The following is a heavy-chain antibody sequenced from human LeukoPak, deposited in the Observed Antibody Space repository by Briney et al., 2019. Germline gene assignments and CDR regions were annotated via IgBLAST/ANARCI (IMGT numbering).Heavy chain of an antibody. CDR3: ARFETTVTTSFAY. D-gene: IGHD4-17*01. CDR2: ISGAGDST. V-gene: IGHV3-23*01. J-gene: IGHJ4*02. CDR1: GFTFSSYG. Sequence: GSALILSCASSGFTFSSYGMSWVHQAPGKGLGWVSAISGAGDSTYYADSVKGWFTISRDNSKNTMYLQMNSLRAKDTAVYYCARFETTVTTSFAYWGQGTLVTVSS.